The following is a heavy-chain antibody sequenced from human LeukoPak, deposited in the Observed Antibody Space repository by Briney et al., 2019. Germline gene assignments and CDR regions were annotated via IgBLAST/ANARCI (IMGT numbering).Heavy chain of an antibody. CDR3: ARDQDCSSTSCYQGFDP. V-gene: IGHV4-59*01. J-gene: IGHJ5*02. D-gene: IGHD2-2*01. CDR1: GGSISSYY. CDR2: IYYSGST. Sequence: SETLSLTCTVSGGSISSYYWSWIRQPPGKGLEWIGYIYYSGSTNYNPSLKSRVTILVDTSKNQFSLKLSSVTAADTAVYYCARDQDCSSTSCYQGFDPWGQGTLVTVSS.